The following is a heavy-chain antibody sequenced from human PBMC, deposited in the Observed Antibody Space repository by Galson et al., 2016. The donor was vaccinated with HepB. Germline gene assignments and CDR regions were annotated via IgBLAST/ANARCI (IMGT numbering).Heavy chain of an antibody. Sequence: SLRLSCAGSGFTFSSYAMSWVRQAPGKGLEWVSVIGGRGSSTYYADSVKGRFTISRDNSKNTLFLHMNSLRAEDTAIYYCAKVYCSGANCPAGSYYFDYWGQGTLVTVSS. J-gene: IGHJ4*02. CDR2: IGGRGSST. V-gene: IGHV3-23*01. CDR1: GFTFSSYA. D-gene: IGHD2-15*01. CDR3: AKVYCSGANCPAGSYYFDY.